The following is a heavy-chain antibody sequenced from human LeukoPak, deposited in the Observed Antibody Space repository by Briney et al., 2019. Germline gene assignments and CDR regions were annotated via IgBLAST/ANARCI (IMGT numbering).Heavy chain of an antibody. CDR3: AKMVYSNLNY. D-gene: IGHD4-11*01. CDR2: INGDGAKT. J-gene: IGHJ4*02. V-gene: IGHV3-23*01. Sequence: GGSLRLSCAASGFTFSTYGMSWVRQAPGKGLEWVSAINGDGAKTYYADSVKGRFTISRDNSKNTLHLQMNSLRADDTAVYYCAKMVYSNLNYWGQGTLVTVAS. CDR1: GFTFSTYG.